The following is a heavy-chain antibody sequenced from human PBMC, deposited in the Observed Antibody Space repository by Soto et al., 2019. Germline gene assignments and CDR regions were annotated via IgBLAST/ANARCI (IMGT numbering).Heavy chain of an antibody. J-gene: IGHJ4*01. D-gene: IGHD2-21*01. V-gene: IGHV1-69*01. Sequence: QVQLMQSGAEVKKPGSSVIVSCKASGGAFRTYAITWVRQAPGQGLEWMGAVIPLFGTSTYAQSFQGRLTITAYVSPSTAYLELRSLRSEDTATYFCATGGVDILTPGTYFDSWGQGTLVTVSA. CDR1: GGAFRTYA. CDR3: ATGGVDILTPGTYFDS. CDR2: VIPLFGTS.